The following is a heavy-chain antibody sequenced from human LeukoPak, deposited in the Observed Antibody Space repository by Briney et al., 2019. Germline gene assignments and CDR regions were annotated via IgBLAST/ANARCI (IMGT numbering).Heavy chain of an antibody. CDR1: GGSFSGYY. CDR3: ARSGYSSGSGI. J-gene: IGHJ3*02. CDR2: INHSGST. D-gene: IGHD6-19*01. Sequence: SETLSLTCAVYGGSFSGYYWSWIRQPPGKGLEWIGEINHSGSTNYNPSLKSRVTISVDTSKNQFSLKLSSVTAADTAVYYCARSGYSSGSGIWGQGTMVTVSS. V-gene: IGHV4-34*01.